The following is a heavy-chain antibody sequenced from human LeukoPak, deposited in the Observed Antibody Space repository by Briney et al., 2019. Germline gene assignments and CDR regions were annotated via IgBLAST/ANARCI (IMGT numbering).Heavy chain of an antibody. CDR2: INSKGDNI. CDR3: ARDLYGSPYYMDV. V-gene: IGHV3-11*04. J-gene: IGHJ6*03. CDR1: GFTFSDHF. Sequence: GGSLRLSCVGSGFTFSDHFMSWIRQVPGKEPEWLAYINSKGDNILYKDSVKGRFTISRDNAENSLYLQMNSLRAEDTAVYYCARDLYGSPYYMDVWGKGTTVTVSS. D-gene: IGHD3-10*01.